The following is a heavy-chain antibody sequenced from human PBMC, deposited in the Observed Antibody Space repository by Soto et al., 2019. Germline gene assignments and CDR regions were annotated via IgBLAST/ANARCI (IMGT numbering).Heavy chain of an antibody. Sequence: SETLSLTCTVSGGSIINYYWSWIRQPPGKGLEWIGYIYYSGSTNYNPSLKSRVTISVDTSKNQFSLKLSSVTAADTAVYYCARHARYYDILTGYSTLSWFDPWGQGTLVTVSS. CDR1: GGSIINYY. J-gene: IGHJ5*02. V-gene: IGHV4-59*08. D-gene: IGHD3-9*01. CDR2: IYYSGST. CDR3: ARHARYYDILTGYSTLSWFDP.